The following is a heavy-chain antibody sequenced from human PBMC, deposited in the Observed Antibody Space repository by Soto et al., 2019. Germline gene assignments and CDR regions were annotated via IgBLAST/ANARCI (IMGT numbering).Heavy chain of an antibody. Sequence: QVQLQESGPGLVKPSHTLSLTCTVSGGSISSGDYYWSWIRQHPGKGLEWIGYIYYSGSTYYNPSLKSRVTISVDTSKNQFSLKLTSVTAADTAVYYCATYGSGSYTPTTFDYWGQGTQVTVSS. CDR2: IYYSGST. J-gene: IGHJ4*02. D-gene: IGHD3-10*01. CDR3: ATYGSGSYTPTTFDY. V-gene: IGHV4-31*03. CDR1: GGSISSGDYY.